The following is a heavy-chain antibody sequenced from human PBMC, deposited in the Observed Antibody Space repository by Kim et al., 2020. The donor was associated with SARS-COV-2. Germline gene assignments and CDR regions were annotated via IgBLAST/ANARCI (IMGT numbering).Heavy chain of an antibody. CDR2: IYYSGST. V-gene: IGHV4-31*03. Sequence: SETLSLTCTVSGGSISSGGYYWSWIRQHPGKGLEWIGYIYYSGSTYYNPSLKSRVTISVDTSKNQFSLKLSSVTAADTAVYYCARSLMITFGTWDYWGQGTLVTVSS. D-gene: IGHD3-16*01. CDR1: GGSISSGGYY. J-gene: IGHJ4*02. CDR3: ARSLMITFGTWDY.